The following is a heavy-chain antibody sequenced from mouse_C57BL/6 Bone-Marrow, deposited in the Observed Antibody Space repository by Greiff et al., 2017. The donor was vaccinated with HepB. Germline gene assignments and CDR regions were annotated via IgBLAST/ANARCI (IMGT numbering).Heavy chain of an antibody. J-gene: IGHJ2*01. CDR2: IDPSDSET. D-gene: IGHD2-4*01. CDR1: GYTFTSYW. V-gene: IGHV1-52*01. Sequence: QVQLKQPGAELVRPGSSVKLSCKASGYTFTSYWMHWVKQRPIQGLEWIGNIDPSDSETHYNQKFKDKATLTVDKSSSTAYMQLSSLTSEDSAVYYCARGYYDYLDYWGQGTTLTVSS. CDR3: ARGYYDYLDY.